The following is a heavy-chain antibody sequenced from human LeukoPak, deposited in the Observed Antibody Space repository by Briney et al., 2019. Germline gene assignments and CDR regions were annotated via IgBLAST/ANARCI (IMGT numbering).Heavy chain of an antibody. CDR3: TTAGPIVGATTSGY. CDR2: IKSKTDGGTT. V-gene: IGHV3-15*01. J-gene: IGHJ4*02. D-gene: IGHD1-26*01. Sequence: PGGSLRLSCAASGFTFSNAWMSWARQAPGKGLEWVGRIKSKTDGGTTDYAAPVKGRFTISRDDSKNTLYLQMNSLKTEDTAVYYCTTAGPIVGATTSGYWGQGTLVTVSS. CDR1: GFTFSNAW.